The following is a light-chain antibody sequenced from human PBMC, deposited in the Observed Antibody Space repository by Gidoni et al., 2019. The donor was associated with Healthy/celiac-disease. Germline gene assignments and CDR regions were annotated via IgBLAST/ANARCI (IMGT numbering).Light chain of an antibody. CDR2: GAS. CDR1: QRVSRRY. J-gene: IGKJ1*01. CDR3: QQYGSSPGT. Sequence: EILFTQSPGTLSLSPGARSTLSCRASQRVSRRYLAWYQQKPGQAPRLLIYGASSRATGIPDRFSGSGSGTDFTLTISRLEPEDFAVYYCQQYGSSPGTFGQGTKVEIK. V-gene: IGKV3-20*01.